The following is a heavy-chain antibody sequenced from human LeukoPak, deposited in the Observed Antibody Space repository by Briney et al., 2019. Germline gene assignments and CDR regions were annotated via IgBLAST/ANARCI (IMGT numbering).Heavy chain of an antibody. J-gene: IGHJ6*04. V-gene: IGHV1-46*01. CDR2: INPSGGST. Sequence: ASVKVSCKASGYTFTSYYMHWVRQAPGQGLEWMGIINPSGGSTNYAQRFQGRVTITADESTSTAYMELSSLRSEDTAVYYCARGLLWFGDVWGKGTTVTVSA. D-gene: IGHD3-10*01. CDR3: ARGLLWFGDV. CDR1: GYTFTSYY.